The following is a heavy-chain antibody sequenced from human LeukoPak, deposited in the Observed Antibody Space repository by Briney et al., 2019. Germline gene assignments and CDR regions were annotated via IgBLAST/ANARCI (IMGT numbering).Heavy chain of an antibody. J-gene: IGHJ5*02. V-gene: IGHV3-30*04. CDR1: GFTFSSYA. D-gene: IGHD5-18*01. CDR2: ISYDGSNK. CDR3: ASYTAMDNWFDP. Sequence: GRSLRLSCAASGFTFSSYAMHWVRQAPGKGLEWVAVISYDGSNKYYADSVKGRFTISRDNSKNTLYLQMNSLRADDTAVYYCASYTAMDNWFDPWGQGTLVTVSS.